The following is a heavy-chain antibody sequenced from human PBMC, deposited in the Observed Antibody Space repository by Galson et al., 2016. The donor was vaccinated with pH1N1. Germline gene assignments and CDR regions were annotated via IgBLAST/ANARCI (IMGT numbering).Heavy chain of an antibody. CDR3: ARDRVGLNSMDV. Sequence: SLRLSCAASGFTFSNYWMHWVRQVPGKGLEWVAVIWSDARITNYGDSVMGRFTISRDNSKKTLFLQMRSLRVEDTAVYYCARDRVGLNSMDVWGRGTTVTVPS. CDR2: IWSDARIT. V-gene: IGHV3-33*08. CDR1: GFTFSNYW. J-gene: IGHJ6*02. D-gene: IGHD3-10*01.